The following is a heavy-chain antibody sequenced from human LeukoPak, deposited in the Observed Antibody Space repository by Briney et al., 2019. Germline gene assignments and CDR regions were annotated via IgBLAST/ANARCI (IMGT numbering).Heavy chain of an antibody. V-gene: IGHV4-4*07. Sequence: SETLSLTCTVSGGSISSYYWSWLRQPAGKGLEWLGRIYTSESTNYNPSLKSRVTMSVDTSKNQFSLKLSSVTAADTAVYYCAREGLRGRRYYDILSGPNWFDPWGQGTLVTVSS. J-gene: IGHJ5*02. CDR2: IYTSEST. CDR3: AREGLRGRRYYDILSGPNWFDP. D-gene: IGHD3-9*01. CDR1: GGSISSYY.